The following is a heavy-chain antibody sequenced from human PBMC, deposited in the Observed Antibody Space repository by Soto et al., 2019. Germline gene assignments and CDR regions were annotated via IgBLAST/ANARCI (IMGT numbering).Heavy chain of an antibody. J-gene: IGHJ6*02. D-gene: IGHD4-17*01. CDR3: ASRLEYSDNTCMDV. CDR1: GGTFTNYI. CDR2: ITPILDRA. Sequence: QVQQVQSGAEVKKPGSSVKVSCKASGGTFTNYIISWVRQAPGQGLEWMGRITPILDRANYAQKFQGRVTITADRSTSTAYMELSSLRSEDTAVFYCASRLEYSDNTCMDVWGQGTSVTVSS. V-gene: IGHV1-69*02.